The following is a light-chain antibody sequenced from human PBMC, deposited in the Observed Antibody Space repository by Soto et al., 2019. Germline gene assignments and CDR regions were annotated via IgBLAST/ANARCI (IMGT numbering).Light chain of an antibody. J-gene: IGKJ1*01. CDR1: QTISSW. V-gene: IGKV1-5*03. Sequence: DIQMTQSPSTLSASVRDRVTITCRASQTISSWLAWFQQRPGRAPKFLIYKASSLKNGVPLRFSGRGSGTDFTPTISSLQPEDFATYYCLQDYDYPRTFGQGTKVDIK. CDR2: KAS. CDR3: LQDYDYPRT.